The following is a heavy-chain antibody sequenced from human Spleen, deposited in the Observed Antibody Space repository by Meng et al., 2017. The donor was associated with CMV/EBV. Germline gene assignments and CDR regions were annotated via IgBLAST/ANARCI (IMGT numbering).Heavy chain of an antibody. J-gene: IGHJ4*02. V-gene: IGHV3-23*03. D-gene: IGHD6-25*01. Sequence: GGSLRLSCAASGFTFSSYAMTWVRQAPGKGLEWVSMIYNDGTSTYYADSVKGRFTISRDNAKNSLYLQMNSLRAEDTAVYYCARGSRPSYWGQGTLVTVSS. CDR2: IYNDGTST. CDR3: ARGSRPSY. CDR1: GFTFSSYA.